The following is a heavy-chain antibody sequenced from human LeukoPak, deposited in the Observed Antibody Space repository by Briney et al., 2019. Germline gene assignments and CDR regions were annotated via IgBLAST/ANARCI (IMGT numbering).Heavy chain of an antibody. CDR2: IYHSGSN. J-gene: IGHJ4*02. D-gene: IGHD6-13*01. CDR1: GYSISSGYY. V-gene: IGHV4-38-2*02. Sequence: SETLSLTCTVSGYSISSGYYWGWIRPPPGKGLEWIGSIYHSGSNYYNPSLKSRVTISVDMSKNQFSLKLSSVTAADTAVYYCARARRIAAAGPFDYWGQGTLVTVSS. CDR3: ARARRIAAAGPFDY.